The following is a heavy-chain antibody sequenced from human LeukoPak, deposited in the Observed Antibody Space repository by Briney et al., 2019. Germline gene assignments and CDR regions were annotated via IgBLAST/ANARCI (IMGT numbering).Heavy chain of an antibody. V-gene: IGHV3-53*01. CDR2: VGNDEKT. Sequence: GGSLRLSCAASGFTVSSNYMSWVRQAPGKGLEWVAVVGNDEKTKLYADSLKGRFTVSRDNSKNTVYLQMNSLRDEDTAVYYCAREKQSGGTPFDYWGQGSLVTVSS. CDR1: GFTVSSNY. CDR3: AREKQSGGTPFDY. J-gene: IGHJ4*02. D-gene: IGHD1-26*01.